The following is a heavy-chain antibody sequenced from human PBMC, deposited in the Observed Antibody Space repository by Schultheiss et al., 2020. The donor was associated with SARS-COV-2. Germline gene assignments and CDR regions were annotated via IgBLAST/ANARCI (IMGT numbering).Heavy chain of an antibody. Sequence: ASVKVSCKASGYIFTGYYMHWVRQAPGQGLEWMGWISAYNGNTNYAQKLQGRLTMTTDTSTSTAYMELSSLRSEDTAVYYCARSGGYCSGGSCYDWYFDFWGRGTLVTVSS. CDR2: ISAYNGNT. D-gene: IGHD2-15*01. CDR1: GYIFTGYY. V-gene: IGHV1-18*04. J-gene: IGHJ2*01. CDR3: ARSGGYCSGGSCYDWYFDF.